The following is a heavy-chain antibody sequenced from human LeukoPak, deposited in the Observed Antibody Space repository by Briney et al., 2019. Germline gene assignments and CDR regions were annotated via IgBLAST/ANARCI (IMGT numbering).Heavy chain of an antibody. CDR3: ARGRVSSSTWYSTYYYYFYMDV. J-gene: IGHJ6*03. V-gene: IGHV4-59*01. D-gene: IGHD1-1*01. CDR2: VDHTGST. Sequence: SETLSLTCTVSDDSITMYYWTWIRQPPGKGLEWIGYVDHTGSTNFNLSLNGRVSISRDTSKNLFSLRLRSVTAADTAVYFCARGRVSSSTWYSTYYYYFYMDVWGKGTTVTVSS. CDR1: DDSITMYY.